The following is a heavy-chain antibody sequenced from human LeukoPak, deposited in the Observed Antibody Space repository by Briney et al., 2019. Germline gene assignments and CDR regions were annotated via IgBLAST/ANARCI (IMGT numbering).Heavy chain of an antibody. D-gene: IGHD1-26*01. Sequence: ASVKVSCKASRYTFTNNYMHWVRQAPGQGLEWMGIINPSGGSTRYAQKFQGRVTVTRDTSTSTVYMELSSLRSEDTAVYYCARVNRELLREISIDYWGQGTLVTVSS. CDR1: RYTFTNNY. J-gene: IGHJ4*02. CDR3: ARVNRELLREISIDY. CDR2: INPSGGST. V-gene: IGHV1-46*01.